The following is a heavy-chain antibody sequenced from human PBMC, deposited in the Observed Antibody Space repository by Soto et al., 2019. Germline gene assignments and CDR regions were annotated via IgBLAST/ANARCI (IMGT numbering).Heavy chain of an antibody. J-gene: IGHJ4*02. CDR1: GYTLTELS. V-gene: IGHV1-24*01. Sequence: ASVKVSCKVSGYTLTELSMHWVRQAPGKGLEWMGGFDPEDGETIYAQKFQGRVTMTEDTSTDTAYMELSSLRSEDTAVYYCATDLGQVATMVYWGQGTLVTVAS. CDR3: ATDLGQVATMVY. D-gene: IGHD5-12*01. CDR2: FDPEDGET.